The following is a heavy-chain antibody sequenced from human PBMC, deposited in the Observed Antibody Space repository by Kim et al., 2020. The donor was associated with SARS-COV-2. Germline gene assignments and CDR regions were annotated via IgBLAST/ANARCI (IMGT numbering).Heavy chain of an antibody. CDR3: SRRYDSRGHIDY. Sequence: GGSLRLSCTASGFTFGDYAMSWFRQAPGKGLEWIGFIRSKAYGGTTEYAASVKGRFTISRDDSKSIAYLQMNSLKTEDTAVYYCSRRYDSRGHIDYWGQGTLVTVSS. D-gene: IGHD3-22*01. CDR1: GFTFGDYA. J-gene: IGHJ4*02. V-gene: IGHV3-49*03. CDR2: IRSKAYGGTT.